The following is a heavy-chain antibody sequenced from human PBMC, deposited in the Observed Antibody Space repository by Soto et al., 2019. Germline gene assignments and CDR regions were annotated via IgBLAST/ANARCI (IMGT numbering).Heavy chain of an antibody. CDR3: ARSVFP. CDR2: FYYSGST. Sequence: QVQLQESGPGLVKPSQTLSLTCTVSGGPISTGGYSWNWIRQHPGKGLESIGYFYYSGSTYYNPSLKSRVTISVNTSKNQFSLKLSSVTAADTAVYYCARSVFPWGQGTLVTVSS. J-gene: IGHJ5*02. CDR1: GGPISTGGYS. V-gene: IGHV4-31*03.